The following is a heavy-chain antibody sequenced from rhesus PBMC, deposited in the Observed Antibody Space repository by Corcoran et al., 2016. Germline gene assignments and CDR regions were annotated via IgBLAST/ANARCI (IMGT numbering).Heavy chain of an antibody. CDR3: ARAAAAHYFDY. V-gene: IGHV3S18*01. CDR2: NSYTGGST. CDR1: GFSFSDYF. Sequence: EVQLVECGGGLAKPGGSLRLSCAASGFSFSDYFLYLVRQAHGKGLGWVSGNSYTGGSTYYADSVKGRFTISRENAKNTLYLQMDSLRAEDTAVYYCARAAAAHYFDYWGQGVLVTVSS. D-gene: IGHD6-31*01. J-gene: IGHJ4*01.